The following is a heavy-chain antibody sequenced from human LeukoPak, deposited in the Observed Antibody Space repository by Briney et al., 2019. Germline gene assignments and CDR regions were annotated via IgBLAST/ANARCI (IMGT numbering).Heavy chain of an antibody. CDR2: ISSSSSTI. Sequence: GGSLRLSCAVSGITLSNYGMSWVRQAPGKGLEWVSYISSSSSTIYYADSVKGRFTISRDNAKNSLYLQMNSLRAEDTAVYYCARDGRSGYYTGAVMDVWGKGTTVTVSS. D-gene: IGHD3-3*01. J-gene: IGHJ6*04. CDR1: GITLSNYG. CDR3: ARDGRSGYYTGAVMDV. V-gene: IGHV3-48*04.